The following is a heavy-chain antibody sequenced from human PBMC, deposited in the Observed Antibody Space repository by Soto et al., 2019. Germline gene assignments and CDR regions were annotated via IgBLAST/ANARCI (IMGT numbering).Heavy chain of an antibody. D-gene: IGHD6-13*01. Sequence: GESLKISCKGSGYSFTRYWISWVRQMPGKGLEWMGRIDPSDSYTNYSPSFQGHVTISADKSISTAYLQWSSLKASDTAMYYCARGRQQANYYYYGMDVWGRGTTVTVSS. CDR3: ARGRQQANYYYYGMDV. CDR2: IDPSDSYT. CDR1: GYSFTRYW. J-gene: IGHJ6*02. V-gene: IGHV5-10-1*01.